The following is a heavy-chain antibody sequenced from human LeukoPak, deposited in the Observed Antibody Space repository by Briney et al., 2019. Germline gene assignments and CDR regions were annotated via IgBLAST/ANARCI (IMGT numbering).Heavy chain of an antibody. V-gene: IGHV3-30*02. Sequence: GGSLRLSCAASGFTFSNYGIPWVRQAPGKGLEWVAFIRYDGSNKYYSDSVKGRFTISRDNSKNTLYLQMNSLRAEDTAVYYCAKGVDYGFDCWGQGTLVTVSS. J-gene: IGHJ4*02. CDR3: AKGVDYGFDC. CDR2: IRYDGSNK. CDR1: GFTFSNYG. D-gene: IGHD4-17*01.